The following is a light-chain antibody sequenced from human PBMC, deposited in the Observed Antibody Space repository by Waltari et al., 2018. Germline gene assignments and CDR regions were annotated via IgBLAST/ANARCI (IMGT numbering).Light chain of an antibody. CDR2: RNN. Sequence: QSVLTQPPSASGTPGQRVTISCSGSSSHIGNNYVNWYHQVPGTAPKLLIYRNNQRPSGVPDRVSGSNSGTSASLAISGLRSEDEGDYYCAAWDDSLSGVVFGGGTKLTVL. CDR1: SSHIGNNY. J-gene: IGLJ2*01. CDR3: AAWDDSLSGVV. V-gene: IGLV1-47*01.